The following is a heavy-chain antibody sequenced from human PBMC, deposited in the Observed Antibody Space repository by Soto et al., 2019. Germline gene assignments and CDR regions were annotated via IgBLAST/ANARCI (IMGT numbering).Heavy chain of an antibody. CDR2: ISAYNGNT. V-gene: IGHV1-18*04. Sequence: GASVKVSCKASGYTFTSYGIRWVRQAPVQGLEWRGWISAYNGNTNYAQKLQVRLTMTTDTSTSTAYMELRRLSSDATAVYYCARGTVAAPCWEGWGEGTLVTVCS. D-gene: IGHD6-19*01. J-gene: IGHJ4*02. CDR1: GYTFTSYG. CDR3: ARGTVAAPCWEG.